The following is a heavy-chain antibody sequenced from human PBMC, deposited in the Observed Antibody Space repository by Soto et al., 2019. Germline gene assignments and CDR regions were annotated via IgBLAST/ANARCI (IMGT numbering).Heavy chain of an antibody. CDR1: GGSFSGYY. D-gene: IGHD2-2*02. Sequence: ASETLSLTCAVYGGSFSGYYWSWIRQPPGKGLEWIGEINHSGSTNYNPSLKSRVTISVDTSKNQFSLKLSSVTAADTAVYYCAGSAGCSSTSCYNQSRNWFDPWGQGTLVTVS. V-gene: IGHV4-34*01. J-gene: IGHJ5*02. CDR2: INHSGST. CDR3: AGSAGCSSTSCYNQSRNWFDP.